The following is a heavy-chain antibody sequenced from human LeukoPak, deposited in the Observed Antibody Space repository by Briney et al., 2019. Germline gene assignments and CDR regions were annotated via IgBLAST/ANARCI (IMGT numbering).Heavy chain of an antibody. J-gene: IGHJ6*02. V-gene: IGHV4-4*08. CDR3: SASDYDHYAMDV. Sequence: SETLSLTCTVSGGSFSSYYWSWIRQPPGKGLEWIGSIYSSGSTNYNPSLRSRVTISIDRSKNQFSLKLTSVTAADTAMHYCSASDYDHYAMDVWGQGTTVTVSS. CDR2: IYSSGST. CDR1: GGSFSSYY.